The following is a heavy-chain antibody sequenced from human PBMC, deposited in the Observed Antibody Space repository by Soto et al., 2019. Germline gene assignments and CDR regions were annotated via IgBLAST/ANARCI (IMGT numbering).Heavy chain of an antibody. J-gene: IGHJ6*02. CDR3: ARGGDVVAGDYYYYYYGMDV. CDR2: IYYSGST. CDR1: GGSISSGGYY. V-gene: IGHV4-31*03. Sequence: PSETLSLTCTVSGGSISSGGYYWSWIRQHPGKGLEWIGYIYYSGSTYYNPSLKSRVTISVDTSKNQFSLKLSSVTAADTAVYYCARGGDVVAGDYYYYYYGMDVWVQGTTVTVSS. D-gene: IGHD2-15*01.